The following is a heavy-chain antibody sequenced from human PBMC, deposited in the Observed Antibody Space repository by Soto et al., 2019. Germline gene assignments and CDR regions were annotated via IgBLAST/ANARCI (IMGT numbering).Heavy chain of an antibody. CDR1: GFTFTYYG. CDR2: ISFDGSNK. Sequence: GGSLRLSCAASGFTFTYYGMDWVRQVPGKGLEWLAFISFDGSNKYYADSVKGRFTISRDDSKNMVYLQMNSLRVEDTAVYYCAKDQSTVNAFDIWGQGTMVTVSS. J-gene: IGHJ3*02. CDR3: AKDQSTVNAFDI. V-gene: IGHV3-30*18. D-gene: IGHD4-17*01.